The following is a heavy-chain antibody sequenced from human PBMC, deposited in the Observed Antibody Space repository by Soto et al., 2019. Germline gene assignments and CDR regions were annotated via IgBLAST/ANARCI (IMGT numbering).Heavy chain of an antibody. CDR3: AKVKSTIFGVALDFDP. Sequence: GGSLRLSCAASGFTFSSYGMHWVRQAPGKGLEWVAVISYDGSNKYYADSVKGRFTISRDNSKNTLYLQMNSLRAEDTAVYYCAKVKSTIFGVALDFDPWGQGTLVTVSS. D-gene: IGHD3-3*01. CDR2: ISYDGSNK. V-gene: IGHV3-30*18. J-gene: IGHJ5*02. CDR1: GFTFSSYG.